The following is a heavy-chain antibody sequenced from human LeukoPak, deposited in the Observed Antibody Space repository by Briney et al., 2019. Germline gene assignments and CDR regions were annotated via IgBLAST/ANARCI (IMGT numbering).Heavy chain of an antibody. V-gene: IGHV3-20*04. CDR3: AREKEWDYYYYYMDV. CDR2: INWNGGST. CDR1: GFTFDDYG. Sequence: GGSLRLSRAASGFTFDDYGMSWVRQAPGKGLEWVSGINWNGGSTGYADSVKGRFTISRDNAKNSLYLQMNSLRAEDTALYYCAREKEWDYYYYYMDVWGKGTTVTVSS. D-gene: IGHD3-3*01. J-gene: IGHJ6*03.